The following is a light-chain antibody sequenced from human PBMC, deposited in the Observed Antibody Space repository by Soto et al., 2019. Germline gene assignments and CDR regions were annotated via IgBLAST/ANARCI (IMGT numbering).Light chain of an antibody. J-gene: IGLJ2*01. CDR1: SSNIGSNT. CDR2: SNN. V-gene: IGLV1-44*01. Sequence: QSALTQPPSASGTPGRRVTISCSGSSSNIGSNTVNWYQQLPGTAPKLLIYSNNQRPSGVPDRFSGSKSGTSASLAISGLQSEDEADYYCAAWDDSLNGSVVFGGGTKVTVL. CDR3: AAWDDSLNGSVV.